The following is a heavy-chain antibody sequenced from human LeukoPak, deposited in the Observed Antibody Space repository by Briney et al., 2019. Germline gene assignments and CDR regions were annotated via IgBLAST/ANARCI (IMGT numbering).Heavy chain of an antibody. J-gene: IGHJ4*02. CDR1: GGSISSDNYY. D-gene: IGHD3-22*01. CDR2: IYYSGTT. Sequence: SETLSLTCTVSGGSISSDNYYWGWIRQPPGKGLEWIGSIYYSGTTYYNPSLKSRVTISVDTSKNQFSLKLSSVTAADTAVYYCARDRYYYDSSGYYYSLDYWGQGTLVTVSS. CDR3: ARDRYYYDSSGYYYSLDY. V-gene: IGHV4-39*07.